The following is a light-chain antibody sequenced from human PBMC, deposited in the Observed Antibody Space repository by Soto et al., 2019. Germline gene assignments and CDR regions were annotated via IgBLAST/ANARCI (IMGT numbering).Light chain of an antibody. CDR3: QQYGSSPPLT. Sequence: EIVLTQSPATLSLSPGERATLSCRASQSVSRYLAWYQQKPGQAPRLLIYGASTRATGIPDRFSGRGSGTDFTLTISRLEPEDFALYYCQQYGSSPPLTFGGGTKVDIK. CDR2: GAS. J-gene: IGKJ4*01. V-gene: IGKV3-20*01. CDR1: QSVSRY.